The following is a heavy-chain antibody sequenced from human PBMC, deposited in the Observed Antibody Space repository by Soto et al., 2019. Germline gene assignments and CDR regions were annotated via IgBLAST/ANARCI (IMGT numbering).Heavy chain of an antibody. CDR2: ILYDGSSK. CDR3: AKEQNSGYVSDYGMDV. D-gene: IGHD5-12*01. J-gene: IGHJ6*02. Sequence: QVQLVESGGGVVQPGRSLSLSCAASGFTFSSYGMHWVRQAPGKGLEWVALILYDGSSKYYTDSVKGRGTISRDNSKNTLYLQVDSLRAEDTAVYYCAKEQNSGYVSDYGMDVWGQGTTVTVSS. CDR1: GFTFSSYG. V-gene: IGHV3-30*18.